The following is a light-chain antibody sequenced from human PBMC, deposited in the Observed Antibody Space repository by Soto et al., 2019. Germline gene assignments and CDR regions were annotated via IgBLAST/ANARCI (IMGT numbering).Light chain of an antibody. J-gene: IGLJ1*01. CDR3: CSYGGTYTI. Sequence: QSVLTQPRSVSGSPGQSVTISCTGTSGDVGGYNYVSWYQQHPGRAPKVMIYDVSHQPSGVPDRFSGSKSGNTASLTISGLQTDDEADYYCCSYGGTYTIFGSGTKVTVL. CDR1: SGDVGGYNY. V-gene: IGLV2-11*01. CDR2: DVS.